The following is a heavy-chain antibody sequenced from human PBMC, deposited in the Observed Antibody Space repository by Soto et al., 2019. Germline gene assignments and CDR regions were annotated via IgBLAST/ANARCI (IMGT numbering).Heavy chain of an antibody. CDR2: IIPIFGTA. CDR3: ARDGAPSIIAAARNWFDP. Sequence: ASVKVSCKASGGTFSSYAISWVRQAPGQGLEWMGGIIPIFGTANYAQKFQGRVTITADESTSTAYMELSSLRSEDTAVYYCARDGAPSIIAAARNWFDPWGQGTLVTVSS. CDR1: GGTFSSYA. D-gene: IGHD6-13*01. J-gene: IGHJ5*02. V-gene: IGHV1-69*13.